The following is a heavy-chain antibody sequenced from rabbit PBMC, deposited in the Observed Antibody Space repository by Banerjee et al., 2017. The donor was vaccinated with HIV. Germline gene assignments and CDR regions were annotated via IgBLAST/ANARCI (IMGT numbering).Heavy chain of an antibody. CDR2: IDGGSSGST. D-gene: IGHD6-1*01. CDR3: AGYYIYGSATYTYGGLNL. Sequence: QEQLVESRGGLVKPGASLTLTCTGSGFSFSSSYYMCWVRQAPGKGLEWIGCIDGGSSGSTIYASWAKGRFTISKTSSTTVTLQMTSLTAADTATYFCAGYYIYGSATYTYGGLNLWGQGTLVTVS. CDR1: GFSFSSSYY. V-gene: IGHV1S45*01. J-gene: IGHJ4*01.